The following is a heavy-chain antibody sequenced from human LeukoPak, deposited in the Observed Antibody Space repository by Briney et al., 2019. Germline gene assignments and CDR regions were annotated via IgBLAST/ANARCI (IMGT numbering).Heavy chain of an antibody. CDR2: FDVAETDT. CDR1: GYTLSELS. CDR3: ARGPALHSKWVGGRWFDP. V-gene: IGHV1-24*01. J-gene: IGHJ5*02. D-gene: IGHD6-19*01. Sequence: ASVKVSCKVSGYTLSELSMHWVRQSPGKGLEWMGGFDVAETDTIYAQKFQGRVTMTRDTSMSTAYMELSGLTSEDTAMYYCARGPALHSKWVGGRWFDPWGQGTLVTVAS.